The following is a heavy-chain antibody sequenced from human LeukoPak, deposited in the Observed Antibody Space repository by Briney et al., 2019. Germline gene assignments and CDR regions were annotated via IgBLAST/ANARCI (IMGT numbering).Heavy chain of an antibody. CDR2: IYYSGST. J-gene: IGHJ3*02. V-gene: IGHV4-39*07. D-gene: IGHD6-13*01. CDR1: GGSISSSSYY. Sequence: SETLSLTCTVSGGSISSSSYYWGWIRQPPGKGLEWIGSIYYSGSTYYNPSLKSRVTISVDTSKNQFSLKLSSVTAADTAVYYCARGRSSNMDAFDIWGQGTMVTVSS. CDR3: ARGRSSNMDAFDI.